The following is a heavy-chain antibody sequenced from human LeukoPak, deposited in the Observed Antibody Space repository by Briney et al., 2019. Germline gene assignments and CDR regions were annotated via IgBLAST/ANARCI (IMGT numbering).Heavy chain of an antibody. V-gene: IGHV3-23*01. CDR2: ISGSGAST. CDR3: AKRIQSAMAMGY. Sequence: GGSLRLSCAASGFTLSSYGMSWVRQAPGKGLEWVSVISGSGASTYCADSVKGRFTISRDNSKNTMYLQMNSLRAEDTAVYYCAKRIQSAMAMGYWGQGTLVTVSS. J-gene: IGHJ4*02. CDR1: GFTLSSYG. D-gene: IGHD5-18*01.